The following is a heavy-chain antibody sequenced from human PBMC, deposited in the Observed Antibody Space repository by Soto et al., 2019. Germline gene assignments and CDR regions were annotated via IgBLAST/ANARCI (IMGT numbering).Heavy chain of an antibody. CDR2: IYYSGST. CDR3: ARGNWNYYYYYGMDV. Sequence: SETLSLTCTVSGGSVSSGSYYWSWIRQPPGKGLEWIGYIYYSGSTNYNPSLKSRVTISVDTSKNQFSLKLSSVTAADTAVYYCARGNWNYYYYYGMDVWGQGTTVTVSS. J-gene: IGHJ6*02. CDR1: GGSVSSGSYY. V-gene: IGHV4-61*01. D-gene: IGHD1-7*01.